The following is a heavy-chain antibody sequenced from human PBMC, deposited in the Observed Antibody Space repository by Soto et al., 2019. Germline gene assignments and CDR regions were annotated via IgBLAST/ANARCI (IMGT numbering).Heavy chain of an antibody. CDR2: ISAYNGNT. J-gene: IGHJ6*03. CDR3: ARATSVIPYYSYMDV. V-gene: IGHV1-18*01. D-gene: IGHD4-17*01. Sequence: ASVKVSCKASGYTFTSYGISWVRQAPGQGLEWMGWISAYNGNTNYAQKLQGRVTMTTDTSTSTAYMELRSLRSDDTAVYYCARATSVIPYYSYMDVWGKGTTVTVSS. CDR1: GYTFTSYG.